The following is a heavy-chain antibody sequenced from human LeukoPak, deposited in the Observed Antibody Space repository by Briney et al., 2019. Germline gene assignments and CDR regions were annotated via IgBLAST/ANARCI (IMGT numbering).Heavy chain of an antibody. J-gene: IGHJ4*02. V-gene: IGHV1-2*06. CDR1: GYTFTGYY. CDR3: ARDNYDSSGYYFRRLDY. D-gene: IGHD3-22*01. Sequence: ASMKVSCKASGYTFTGYYMHWVRQAPGQGLEWMGRINPNSGGTNYAQKFQGRVTMTRDTSISTAYMELSRLRSDDTAVYYCARDNYDSSGYYFRRLDYWGQGTLVTVSS. CDR2: INPNSGGT.